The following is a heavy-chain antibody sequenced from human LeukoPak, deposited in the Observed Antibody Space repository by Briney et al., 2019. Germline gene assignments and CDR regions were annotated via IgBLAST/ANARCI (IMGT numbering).Heavy chain of an antibody. J-gene: IGHJ6*03. CDR3: ARCPKGVYYYYMDV. CDR1: GGSINNYY. CDR2: TSYSEVT. V-gene: IGHV4-59*01. Sequence: SETLSFTCSVSGGSINNYYWSWIRQPPGKGLEWVGYTSYSEVTDYNPSLKSRVTISVDTSKNQFSLKLTSVTAADTAVYYCARCPKGVYYYYMDVWGKGTTVTVSS.